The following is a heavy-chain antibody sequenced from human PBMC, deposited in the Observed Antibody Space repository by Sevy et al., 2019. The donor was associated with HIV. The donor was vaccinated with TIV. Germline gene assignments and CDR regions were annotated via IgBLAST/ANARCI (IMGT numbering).Heavy chain of an antibody. CDR2: ISDDSRYI. CDR1: GFTFRTYS. D-gene: IGHD3-3*01. V-gene: IGHV3-21*04. Sequence: GGSLRLSCAASGFTFRTYSMNWVRQAPGKGLEWLSSISDDSRYIYYSDSVKGRFTISRANAKNLLYLQMNNLRVEDTAIYYCARDFTIFGVVSGILYWGQGNLVTVSS. CDR3: ARDFTIFGVVSGILY. J-gene: IGHJ4*02.